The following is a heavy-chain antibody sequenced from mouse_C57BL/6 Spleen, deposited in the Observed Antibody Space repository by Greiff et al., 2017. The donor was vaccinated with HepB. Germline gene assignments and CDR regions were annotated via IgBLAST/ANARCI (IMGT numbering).Heavy chain of an antibody. D-gene: IGHD2-1*01. CDR1: GYTFTDYE. CDR2: IDPETGGT. J-gene: IGHJ2*01. V-gene: IGHV1-15*01. CDR3: TNYGNLYYFDY. Sequence: QVHVKQSGAELVRPGASVTLSCKASGYTFTDYEMHWVKQTPVHGLEWIGAIDPETGGTAYNQKFKGKAILTADKSSSTAYMELRSLTSEDSAVYYCTNYGNLYYFDYWGQGTTLTVSS.